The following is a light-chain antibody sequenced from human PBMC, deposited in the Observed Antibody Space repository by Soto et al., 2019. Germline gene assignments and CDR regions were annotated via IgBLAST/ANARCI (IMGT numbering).Light chain of an antibody. Sequence: IRMTQSPSTQSASVGDRVTITCRASQSIGNWLAWYQQKPGRAPKFLIYEASSLQSGVPSRFSGSGSGTEFTLTISSLQPDDFATYYCQHYKMYSPWTFGQGTKVDIK. CDR2: EAS. J-gene: IGKJ1*01. V-gene: IGKV1-5*03. CDR1: QSIGNW. CDR3: QHYKMYSPWT.